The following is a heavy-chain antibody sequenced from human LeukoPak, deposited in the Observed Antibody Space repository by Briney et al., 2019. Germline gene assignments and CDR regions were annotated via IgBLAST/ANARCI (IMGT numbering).Heavy chain of an antibody. CDR1: GGSISSYY. J-gene: IGHJ4*02. CDR3: ARGGGSRDGYNFDY. D-gene: IGHD5-24*01. V-gene: IGHV4-59*01. CDR2: IYYSGST. Sequence: SETLSLTCTVSGGSISSYYWSWIRQPPGKGLEWIGYIYYSGSTNYNPSLKSRVTISLDTSKNQFSLKLSSVTAADTAVYYCARGGGSRDGYNFDYRGQGTLVTVSS.